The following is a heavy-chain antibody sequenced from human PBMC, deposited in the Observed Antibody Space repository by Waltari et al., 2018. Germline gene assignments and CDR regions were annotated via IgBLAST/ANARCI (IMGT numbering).Heavy chain of an antibody. J-gene: IGHJ4*02. CDR2: INPQTGDT. Sequence: LVQSGAEVKKPGASVKVSCKASGYTFTGYAILWVRQAPGQGLEGMGRINPQTGDTHYAQNFQGRVALTTDTSTNTAFMELQRLRSDDTAVYYCLRDSSGSHFDYWGQGTLVTVSS. V-gene: IGHV1-2*06. CDR1: GYTFTGYA. D-gene: IGHD3-22*01. CDR3: LRDSSGSHFDY.